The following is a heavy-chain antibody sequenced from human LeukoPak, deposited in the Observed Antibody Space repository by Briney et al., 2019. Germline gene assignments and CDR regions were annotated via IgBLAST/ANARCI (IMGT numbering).Heavy chain of an antibody. CDR1: GFTVSSNY. V-gene: IGHV4-59*02. D-gene: IGHD3-22*01. CDR2: IYYSGNT. CDR3: AASLEFYDTSGYYCPHY. Sequence: GSLRLSCAASGFTVSSNYMSWVRQAPGKGLEWIGYIYYSGNTNYNPSLKNRVTISVDTSKNHFSLRLSSVTAADTAVYYCAASLEFYDTSGYYCPHYWGQGTLVTVSS. J-gene: IGHJ4*02.